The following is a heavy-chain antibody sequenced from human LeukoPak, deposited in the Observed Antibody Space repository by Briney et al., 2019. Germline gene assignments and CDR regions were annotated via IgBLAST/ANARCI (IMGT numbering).Heavy chain of an antibody. J-gene: IGHJ4*02. CDR2: IYSGGST. D-gene: IGHD1-14*01. CDR1: GFTFSSYG. V-gene: IGHV3-53*01. CDR3: ARDPGGYYFDY. Sequence: GGSLRLSCVASGFTFSSYGMHWVRQAPGKGLEWVSVIYSGGSTYYADSVKGRFTISRDNSKNTLYLQMNSLRAEDTAVYYCARDPGGYYFDYSGQGTLVTVSS.